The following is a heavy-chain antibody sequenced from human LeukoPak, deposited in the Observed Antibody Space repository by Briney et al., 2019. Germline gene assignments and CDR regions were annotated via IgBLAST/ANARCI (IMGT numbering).Heavy chain of an antibody. V-gene: IGHV3-30-3*01. CDR2: ISYDGSNK. Sequence: PGGSLRLSCAASGFTFSSYAMHWVRQAPGKGLEWVAVISYDGSNKYYADSVKGRFTISRDNSKNTLYLQMNSLRAEDTAVYYCARPSGFQMLFDAFDIWGQGTMVTVSS. J-gene: IGHJ3*02. CDR3: ARPSGFQMLFDAFDI. CDR1: GFTFSSYA. D-gene: IGHD2-21*01.